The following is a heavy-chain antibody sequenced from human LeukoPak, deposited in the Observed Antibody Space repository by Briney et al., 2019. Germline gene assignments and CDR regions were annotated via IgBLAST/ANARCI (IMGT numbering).Heavy chain of an antibody. CDR1: GFTFSSYA. CDR2: IGGSGGST. Sequence: PGGSLRLSCAASGFTFSSYAMSWVRQAPGKGLEWVSAIGGSGGSTYYADSVKGRFTISRDNSKNTLYLQMNSLRAEDTAVYYCAKDSQWELREGYFDYWGQGTLVTVSS. V-gene: IGHV3-23*01. D-gene: IGHD1-26*01. CDR3: AKDSQWELREGYFDY. J-gene: IGHJ4*02.